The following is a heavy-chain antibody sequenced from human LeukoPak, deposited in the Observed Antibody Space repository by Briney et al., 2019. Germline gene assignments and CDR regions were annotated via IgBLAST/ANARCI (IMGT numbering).Heavy chain of an antibody. CDR2: ISSSSIYI. CDR1: GFTFSTYS. D-gene: IGHD3-22*01. CDR3: AKGVLDYYDSSGYWD. J-gene: IGHJ4*02. Sequence: GGPLRLSCAASGFTFSTYSLNWFPQAPGKGLEGVSSISSSSIYIYYADSRKGRFTISSNNANNSMYLQMNRLSAEDTALYYCAKGVLDYYDSSGYWDWGQGTLVTVSS. V-gene: IGHV3-21*04.